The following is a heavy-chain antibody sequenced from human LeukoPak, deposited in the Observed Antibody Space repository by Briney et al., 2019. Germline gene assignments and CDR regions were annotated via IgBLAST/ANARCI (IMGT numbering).Heavy chain of an antibody. CDR3: TTFGIDWSLRY. V-gene: IGHV3-74*01. CDR2: INTDGSYI. D-gene: IGHD3-9*01. J-gene: IGHJ4*02. Sequence: PGGSLRLSCAASGFIFSSWWMIWFRRLPGKGLVSVSHINTDGSYIRYADSVKGRFTISRDNAKNTLYLQMNSLRPEDTGVYFCTTFGIDWSLRYWGQGALVTVSS. CDR1: GFIFSSWW.